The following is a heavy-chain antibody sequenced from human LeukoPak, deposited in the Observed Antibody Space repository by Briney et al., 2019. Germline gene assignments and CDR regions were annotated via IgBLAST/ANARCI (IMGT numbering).Heavy chain of an antibody. D-gene: IGHD5-18*01. Sequence: SETLSLTCTVSGYSITSGYFWGWIRQPPGKGLEWIGSVYHGATPSYNPSLKSRVTISIDTSKNQFSLKLTSATAADTAIYYCARVKQWLTPFSHFDYWGQGTLVTVSS. CDR1: GYSITSGYF. CDR3: ARVKQWLTPFSHFDY. CDR2: VYHGATP. V-gene: IGHV4-38-2*02. J-gene: IGHJ4*02.